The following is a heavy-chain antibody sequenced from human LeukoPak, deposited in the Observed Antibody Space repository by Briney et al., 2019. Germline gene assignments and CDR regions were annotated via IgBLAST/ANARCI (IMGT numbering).Heavy chain of an antibody. J-gene: IGHJ1*01. CDR1: GFTFSSYW. D-gene: IGHD1-26*01. CDR3: AKGGIVGATAWAEYFQH. CDR2: IRGSGGST. V-gene: IGHV3-23*01. Sequence: GGSLRLSCAASGFTFSSYWMSWVRQAPGKGLEWVSAIRGSGGSTNYADSVKGRFTISRDNSKNTLYLQMNSLRAEDTAVYHCAKGGIVGATAWAEYFQHWGQGTLVTVSS.